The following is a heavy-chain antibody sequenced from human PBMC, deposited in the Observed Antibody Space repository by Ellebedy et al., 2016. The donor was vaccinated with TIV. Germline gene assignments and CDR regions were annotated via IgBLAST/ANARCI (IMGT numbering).Heavy chain of an antibody. J-gene: IGHJ6*02. D-gene: IGHD3-10*01. Sequence: ASVKVSXXASGYTFTGYYMHWVRQAPGQGLEWMGWINPNSGGTNYAQKFQGWVTMTRDTSISTAYMELSRLRSDDTAVYYCARNYGSGSYTYGMDVWGQGTTVTVSS. CDR1: GYTFTGYY. CDR3: ARNYGSGSYTYGMDV. CDR2: INPNSGGT. V-gene: IGHV1-2*04.